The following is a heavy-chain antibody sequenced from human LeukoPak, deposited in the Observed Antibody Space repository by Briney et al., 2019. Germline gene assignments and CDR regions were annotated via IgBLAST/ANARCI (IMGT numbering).Heavy chain of an antibody. V-gene: IGHV3-30*03. J-gene: IGHJ4*02. CDR3: ARAGSHWHYVY. Sequence: PGGSLRISCAASGFTFNNYGMQWVRQAPGKGLEWVAVISYTGNTKYYVDSVKGRFTISRDNSKNTLYIQMNSLRAEDTAVYFCARAGSHWHYVYWGQGTVVTVSS. D-gene: IGHD3-10*01. CDR2: ISYTGNTK. CDR1: GFTFNNYG.